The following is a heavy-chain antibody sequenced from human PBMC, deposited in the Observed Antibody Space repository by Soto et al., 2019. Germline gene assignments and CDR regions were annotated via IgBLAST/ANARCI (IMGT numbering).Heavy chain of an antibody. V-gene: IGHV4-59*08. J-gene: IGHJ6*03. CDR1: GECSSRGWSY. Sequence: SETLSVARRVCGECSSRGWSYWSRIRQHPGKGLEWIGYIYYSGSTNYNPSLKSRVTISVDTSKNQFSLKLSSVTAADTAVYYCARHSWSLYCSGGSCYSGEVNYYYYYYMDVWGKGTTVTVSS. D-gene: IGHD2-15*01. CDR2: IYYSGST. CDR3: ARHSWSLYCSGGSCYSGEVNYYYYYYMDV.